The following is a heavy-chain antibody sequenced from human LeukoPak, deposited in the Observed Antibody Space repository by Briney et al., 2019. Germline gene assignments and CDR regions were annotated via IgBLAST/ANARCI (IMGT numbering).Heavy chain of an antibody. CDR2: INHSGST. Sequence: SETLSLTCAVYGGSFSGYYWSWIRQPPGKGLEWVGEINHSGSTNYNPSLKSRVTISVDTSKNQFSLKLSSVTAADTAVYYCARRKYNWNYYMDVWGKGTTVTVSS. CDR1: GGSFSGYY. J-gene: IGHJ6*03. D-gene: IGHD1-20*01. CDR3: ARRKYNWNYYMDV. V-gene: IGHV4-34*01.